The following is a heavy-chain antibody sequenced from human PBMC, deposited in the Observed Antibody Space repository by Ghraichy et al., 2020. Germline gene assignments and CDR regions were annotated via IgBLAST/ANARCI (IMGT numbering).Heavy chain of an antibody. CDR3: ARDVYCSSTSCYTPHFDY. D-gene: IGHD2-2*02. J-gene: IGHJ4*02. V-gene: IGHV3-48*04. Sequence: GESLNISCAASGFTFSSYSMNWVRQAPGKGLEWVSYISSSSSTIYYADSVKGRFTISRDNAKNSLYLQMNSLRAEDTAVYYCARDVYCSSTSCYTPHFDYWGQGTLVTVSS. CDR2: ISSSSSTI. CDR1: GFTFSSYS.